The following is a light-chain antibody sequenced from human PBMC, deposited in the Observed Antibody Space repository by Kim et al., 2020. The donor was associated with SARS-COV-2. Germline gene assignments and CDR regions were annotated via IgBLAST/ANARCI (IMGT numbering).Light chain of an antibody. J-gene: IGLJ1*01. CDR3: SSRSSSFTYV. Sequence: GQSVTISCTGTVSDVGDYKYVSWYQQYPGRAPKPLIYDVNERPSGVSNRFSGSKSGNTASLTISGLQAEDETDYYCSSRSSSFTYVFGTGTKVTVL. CDR1: VSDVGDYKY. CDR2: DVN. V-gene: IGLV2-14*03.